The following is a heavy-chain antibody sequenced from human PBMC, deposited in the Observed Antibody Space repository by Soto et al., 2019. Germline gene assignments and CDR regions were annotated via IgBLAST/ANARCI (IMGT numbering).Heavy chain of an antibody. J-gene: IGHJ6*02. CDR1: GGSISSGDYY. CDR3: ASNYGDYYYYHGMDV. D-gene: IGHD4-17*01. Sequence: PSETLSLTCTVSGGSISSGDYYWSWIRQPPGKGLEWIGYIYYSGSTYYNPSLKSRVTISVDTSKNQFSLKLSSVTAADTAVYYCASNYGDYYYYHGMDVWGQGTTVTVSS. V-gene: IGHV4-30-4*01. CDR2: IYYSGST.